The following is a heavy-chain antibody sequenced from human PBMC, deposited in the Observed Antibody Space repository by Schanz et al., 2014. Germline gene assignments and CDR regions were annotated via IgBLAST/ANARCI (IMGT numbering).Heavy chain of an antibody. V-gene: IGHV4-59*04. Sequence: QVQLQESGPGLVKPSETLSLTCTVSGDSISGSYWSWIRQPPGKGLEWIGYIYYSGSTYYPPSLRGRLTRSEDTSKSQLPVQLTSVTAADTAVYYCARLMVPGWFDPWGQGQLVTVSS. J-gene: IGHJ5*02. CDR3: ARLMVPGWFDP. CDR1: GDSISGSY. CDR2: IYYSGST. D-gene: IGHD3-10*01.